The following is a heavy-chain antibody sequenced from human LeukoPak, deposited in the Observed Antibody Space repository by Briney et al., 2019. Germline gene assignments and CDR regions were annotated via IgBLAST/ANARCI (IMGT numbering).Heavy chain of an antibody. CDR1: GYTFTSYD. CDR2: MNPNSGNT. CDR3: TRENIAAREFDY. V-gene: IGHV1-8*01. Sequence: GASVKVSCKASGYTFTSYDINWVRQATGQGLEWMGWMNPNSGNTGYAQKFQGRVTMTRNTSISTAYMELSSLRSEDTAVYYCTRENIAAREFDYWGQGTLVTVSS. J-gene: IGHJ4*02. D-gene: IGHD6-6*01.